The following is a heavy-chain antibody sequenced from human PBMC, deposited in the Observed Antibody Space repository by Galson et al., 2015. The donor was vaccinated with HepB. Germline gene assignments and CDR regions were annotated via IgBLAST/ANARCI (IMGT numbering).Heavy chain of an antibody. V-gene: IGHV3-30-3*01. Sequence: SLRLSCAASGFTFSSYAMHWVRQAPGKGLEWVAVISYDGSNKYYADSVKGRFTISRDNSKNTLYLQMNSLRVEDTAVYYCARVSGYSYATDVWGQGTTVTVSS. D-gene: IGHD3-10*01. CDR2: ISYDGSNK. CDR3: ARVSGYSYATDV. J-gene: IGHJ6*02. CDR1: GFTFSSYA.